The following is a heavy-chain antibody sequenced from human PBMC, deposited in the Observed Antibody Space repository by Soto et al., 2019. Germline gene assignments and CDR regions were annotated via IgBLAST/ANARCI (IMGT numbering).Heavy chain of an antibody. D-gene: IGHD2-15*01. CDR1: GLTFSSYA. V-gene: IGHV3-23*01. CDR2: ISGSGSST. J-gene: IGHJ5*02. CDR3: ATDSPLLRYPVAETARGWFDP. Sequence: EVQLLESGGGLVQPGGSLRLSCAASGLTFSSYAMSWVRQAPGKGLEWVSGISGSGSSTYYADSVKGRFTISRDNSKNTLYLEMNNLRAEDTAIYYCATDSPLLRYPVAETARGWFDPWGQGTLVTVSS.